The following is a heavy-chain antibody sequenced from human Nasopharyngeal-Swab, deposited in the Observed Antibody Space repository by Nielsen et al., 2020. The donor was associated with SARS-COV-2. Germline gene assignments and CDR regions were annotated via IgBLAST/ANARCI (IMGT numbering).Heavy chain of an antibody. V-gene: IGHV4-34*01. D-gene: IGHD6-13*01. J-gene: IGHJ4*02. CDR3: ARGFPGAAAGTDY. CDR2: INHSGST. Sequence: WIRQCPGKGLEWIGEINHSGSTNYNPSLKSRVTISVDTSKNQFSLKLSSVTAADTAVYYCARGFPGAAAGTDYWGQGTLVTVSS.